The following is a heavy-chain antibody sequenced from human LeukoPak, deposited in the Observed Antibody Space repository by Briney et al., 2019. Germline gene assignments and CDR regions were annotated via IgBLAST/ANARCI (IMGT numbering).Heavy chain of an antibody. V-gene: IGHV1-2*02. CDR1: GYTFTGYY. CDR3: ATRQVADNYYYYGMDV. D-gene: IGHD2-15*01. Sequence: ASVKVSCKASGYTFTGYYMHWVRQAPGQGLEWMGWINPNSGGTNYAQKFQGRVTMTRDTSISTAYMELSRLRSDDTAVYYCATRQVADNYYYYGMDVWGQGTTVTVSS. J-gene: IGHJ6*02. CDR2: INPNSGGT.